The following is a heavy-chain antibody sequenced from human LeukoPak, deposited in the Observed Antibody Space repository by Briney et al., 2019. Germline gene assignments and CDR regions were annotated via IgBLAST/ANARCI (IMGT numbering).Heavy chain of an antibody. CDR2: ISGNGRT. Sequence: PGGSLRLSCAASGFTVSSNYMNWVRQAPGKGLEWVSVISGNGRTFYADSLKGRFTISRDNSKNTLYLQMNSLRAEDTAVYYCATSLGLEDAYYYYYMDVWGKGTTVTVSS. V-gene: IGHV3-66*02. CDR1: GFTVSSNY. J-gene: IGHJ6*03. CDR3: ATSLGLEDAYYYYYMDV. D-gene: IGHD1-1*01.